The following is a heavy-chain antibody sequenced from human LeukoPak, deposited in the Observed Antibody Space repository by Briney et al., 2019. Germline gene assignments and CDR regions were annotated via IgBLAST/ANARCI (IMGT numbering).Heavy chain of an antibody. CDR3: ARVAAHWFDP. D-gene: IGHD6-25*01. J-gene: IGHJ5*02. CDR1: GGSISSGEYY. CDR2: VYYRGNT. Sequence: PSQILSLTCTVSGGSISSGEYYWSWIRHPPGQVLEWIGFVYYRGNTYYNPSLKSRVTISIDTVKDQFSLRLNSVTAADTAVYYCARVAAHWFDPWGQGTLVTVSS. V-gene: IGHV4-30-4*01.